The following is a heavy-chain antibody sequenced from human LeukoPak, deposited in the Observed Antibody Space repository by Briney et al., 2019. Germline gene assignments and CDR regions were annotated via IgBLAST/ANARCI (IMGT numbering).Heavy chain of an antibody. J-gene: IGHJ4*02. CDR3: AKVKALDAVASYFDY. CDR2: ISSSGDNT. Sequence: GGSLRLSCAASGFVFSTYAMGWVRQAPGKGLEWVSAISSSGDNTYYADSVKGQFTISRDNSKNTLDLQMNSLRAEDTAVYHCAKVKALDAVASYFDYWGQGTLVTVSS. V-gene: IGHV3-23*01. D-gene: IGHD1-1*01. CDR1: GFVFSTYA.